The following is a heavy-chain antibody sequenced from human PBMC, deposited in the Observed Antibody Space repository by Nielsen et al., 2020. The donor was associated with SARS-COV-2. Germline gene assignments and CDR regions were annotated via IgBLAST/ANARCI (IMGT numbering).Heavy chain of an antibody. CDR2: IYPGDSDT. D-gene: IGHD2-21*02. CDR1: GYSFTSYW. V-gene: IGHV5-51*01. CDR3: ARMGSYCGGDCYSGPPDY. J-gene: IGHJ4*02. Sequence: GESLKISCKGSGYSFTSYWIGWVRQMPGRGLEWMGIIYPGDSDTRYSPSFQGQVTISADKSISTAYLQWSSLKASDTAMYYCARMGSYCGGDCYSGPPDYWSQGTLVTVSS.